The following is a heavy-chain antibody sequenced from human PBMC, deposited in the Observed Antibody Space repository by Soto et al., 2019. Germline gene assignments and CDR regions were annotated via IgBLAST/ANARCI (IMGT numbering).Heavy chain of an antibody. J-gene: IGHJ4*02. CDR3: ARAVTDVGFDY. CDR2: IIPMFDTT. CDR1: GGTFSSYA. Sequence: EASVKVSCKASGGTFSSYAINWLRQAPGQRLEWMGGIIPMFDTTNYAQKFQGRVTITADESTSTAYMEVSSLRSEDTAVYYCARAVTDVGFDYWGQGTLVTVSS. V-gene: IGHV1-69*13. D-gene: IGHD2-21*02.